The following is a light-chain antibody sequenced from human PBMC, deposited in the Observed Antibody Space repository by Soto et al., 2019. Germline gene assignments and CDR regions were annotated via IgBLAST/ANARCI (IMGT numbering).Light chain of an antibody. V-gene: IGKV3-20*01. Sequence: LSQSPGTLSLSTGERSALACGTSQSVSSTYLAWYQQKSGQAPRLLIYGASSRDTGIPDRFSGGGSGTDFTLTISRLEPEDFAVYYCQQYGSSLWTFGQGTKVDI. CDR1: QSVSSTY. J-gene: IGKJ1*01. CDR3: QQYGSSLWT. CDR2: GAS.